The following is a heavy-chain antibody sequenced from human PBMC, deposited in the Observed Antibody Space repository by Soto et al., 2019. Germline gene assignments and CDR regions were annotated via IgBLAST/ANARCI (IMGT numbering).Heavy chain of an antibody. Sequence: EVQLLESGGGLPQAGGSLRLPCAASGFDFRTYPMNWVRQAQGRGLEWVAVMIGDGTSWDYADSVRGRFTISRDNSKNTLYLQMNSLRAEDTAVYYCAKDLRPDGRYDFDYWGQGTLVTVSS. CDR1: GFDFRTYP. D-gene: IGHD1-26*01. CDR3: AKDLRPDGRYDFDY. V-gene: IGHV3-23*01. J-gene: IGHJ4*02. CDR2: MIGDGTSW.